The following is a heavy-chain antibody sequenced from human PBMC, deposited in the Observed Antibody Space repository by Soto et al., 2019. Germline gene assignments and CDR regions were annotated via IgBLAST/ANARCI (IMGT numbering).Heavy chain of an antibody. D-gene: IGHD6-19*01. CDR3: TSGLYSSGWYNPDYYFGY. CDR2: IKRKTDGGTT. CDR1: GFTFSNAW. Sequence: GGSLRLSCAASGFTFSNAWMSWVRQAPGKGLEWVGRIKRKTDGGTTDYAAPVKGRFTISRDDSKNTLYLQMNSLKTEDTAVYYCTSGLYSSGWYNPDYYFGYWGQGTLVTVSS. J-gene: IGHJ4*02. V-gene: IGHV3-15*01.